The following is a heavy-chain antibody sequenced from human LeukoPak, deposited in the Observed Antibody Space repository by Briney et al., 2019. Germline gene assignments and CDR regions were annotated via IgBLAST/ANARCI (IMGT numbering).Heavy chain of an antibody. CDR2: IYYSGST. V-gene: IGHV4-59*01. CDR1: GGSISSYY. J-gene: IGHJ5*02. CDR3: AREAYDSSGYYYWFDP. D-gene: IGHD3-22*01. Sequence: SETLSLTCTVSGGSISSYYWSWIRQPPGKGLEWNGYIYYSGSTNYNPSLKSRVTISVDTSKNQFSLKLSSVTAADTAVYYCAREAYDSSGYYYWFDPWGQGTLVTVSS.